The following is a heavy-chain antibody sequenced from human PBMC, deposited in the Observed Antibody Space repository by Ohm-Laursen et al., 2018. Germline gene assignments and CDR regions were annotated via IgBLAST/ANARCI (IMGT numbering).Heavy chain of an antibody. Sequence: SDTRSLTCSVSGVPIRSNYWSWSRQPAGKGLEWIGRIYASGNINYNPSLESRVTMSVDTSKSQFSLNLSFMKAADTAVYYCVREGGLDWGQGIRVSVSS. CDR3: VREGGLD. J-gene: IGHJ4*02. CDR2: IYASGNI. D-gene: IGHD2-21*01. CDR1: GVPIRSNY. V-gene: IGHV4-4*07.